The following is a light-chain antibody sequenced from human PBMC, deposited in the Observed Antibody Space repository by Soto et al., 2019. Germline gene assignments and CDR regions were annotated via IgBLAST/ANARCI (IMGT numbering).Light chain of an antibody. Sequence: DIVMTQAPDSLAVFLGERATINCKSSQSVLYSSNNKNYLAWYQQKAGQPPKLLIYWASTRESGVPDRFSGSGSGTDFTLTIGSLQAEDVAVYYCQQYYSTPPYTFGQGTKLEIK. J-gene: IGKJ2*01. CDR2: WAS. V-gene: IGKV4-1*01. CDR3: QQYYSTPPYT. CDR1: QSVLYSSNNKNY.